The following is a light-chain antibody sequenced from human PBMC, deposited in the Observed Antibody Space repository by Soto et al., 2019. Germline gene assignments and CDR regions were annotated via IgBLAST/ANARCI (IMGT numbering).Light chain of an antibody. CDR2: QDS. CDR3: QAWDSSTVV. V-gene: IGLV3-1*01. J-gene: IGLJ2*01. CDR1: KLGDKN. Sequence: SYELTQPPSVSVSPGQTASITCSGGKLGDKNVCWYQQKPGQSPVLVIYQDSKRPSGIPERFSGSNSGNTATLTISGTQAMDEADYYCQAWDSSTVVFGGGTKLTVL.